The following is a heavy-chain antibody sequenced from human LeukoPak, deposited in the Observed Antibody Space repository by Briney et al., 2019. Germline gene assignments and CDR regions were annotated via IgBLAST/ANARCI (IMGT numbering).Heavy chain of an antibody. CDR2: INPNSGGT. Sequence: ASVKVSCKAYGYTFTGYYMHWVRQAPGQGLEWMGWINPNSGGTNYAQKFQGRVTMTRDTSISTAYMELSRLRSDDTAVYYCARDYGGNSHYYYGMDVWGQGTTVTVSS. J-gene: IGHJ6*02. V-gene: IGHV1-2*02. D-gene: IGHD4-23*01. CDR3: ARDYGGNSHYYYGMDV. CDR1: GYTFTGYY.